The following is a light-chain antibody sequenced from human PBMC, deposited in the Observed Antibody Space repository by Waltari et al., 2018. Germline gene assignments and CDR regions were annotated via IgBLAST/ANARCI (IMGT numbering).Light chain of an antibody. J-gene: IGKJ5*01. Sequence: DIQMTQSPSSLSASIGDRVTITCRTSRSINSFLNWYQQKPGKAPKLLIYDESNLKTDVPSRFSGSGSGTEYTLTISSLQPEDFATYYCQQSYGTPPNGFGQGTRLDI. CDR1: RSINSF. CDR2: DES. CDR3: QQSYGTPPNG. V-gene: IGKV1-39*01.